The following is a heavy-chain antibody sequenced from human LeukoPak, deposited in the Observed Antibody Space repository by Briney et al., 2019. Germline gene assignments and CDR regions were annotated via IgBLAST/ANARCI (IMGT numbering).Heavy chain of an antibody. D-gene: IGHD3-16*01. CDR1: GFYFSDCW. CDR2: MNQDGSAK. V-gene: IGHV3-7*01. CDR3: AIWGSWGSNF. J-gene: IGHJ4*02. Sequence: GGSLRLSCAASGFYFSDCWMSWIRQAPGKGLEWVAHMNQDGSAKYYVDSVKDRFTISRDNAKSSLLLQMSSLRAEDTAVYYCAIWGSWGSNFWGQGTLVSVSS.